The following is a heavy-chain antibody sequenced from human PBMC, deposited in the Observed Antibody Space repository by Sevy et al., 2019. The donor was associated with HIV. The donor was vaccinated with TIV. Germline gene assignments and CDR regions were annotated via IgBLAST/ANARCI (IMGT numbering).Heavy chain of an antibody. CDR1: GFRFEDYG. CDR2: SGWNSGSV. CDR3: AKDRLPSGSGSYPLDY. D-gene: IGHD3-10*01. V-gene: IGHV3-9*01. J-gene: IGHJ4*02. Sequence: GGSLRLSCAASGFRFEDYGMHWVRRAPGKGLEWVSGSGWNSGSVGYAVSVKGRFTIYRDNAKNLLYLQMNSLTSEDTALYYCAKDRLPSGSGSYPLDYWGQGTVVTVSS.